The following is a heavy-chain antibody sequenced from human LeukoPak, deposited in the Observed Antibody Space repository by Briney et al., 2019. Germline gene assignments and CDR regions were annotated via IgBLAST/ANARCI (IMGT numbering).Heavy chain of an antibody. D-gene: IGHD3/OR15-3a*01. Sequence: PSETLSLTCTVSGGSISSSSYYWGWIRQPPGKGLEWIGSIYYSGSTYYNPSLKSRVTISVDTSKNQFSLKLSSVTAADTAVYYCARQKGLRAFDYWGQGTLVTVSS. CDR3: ARQKGLRAFDY. CDR1: GGSISSSSYY. CDR2: IYYSGST. J-gene: IGHJ4*02. V-gene: IGHV4-39*01.